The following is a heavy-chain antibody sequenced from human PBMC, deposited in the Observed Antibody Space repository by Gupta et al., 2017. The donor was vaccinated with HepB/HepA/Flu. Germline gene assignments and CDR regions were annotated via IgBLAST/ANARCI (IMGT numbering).Heavy chain of an antibody. D-gene: IGHD4-17*01. CDR1: GFTFSSYG. CDR2: ISYDGSNK. Sequence: QVQLVESGGGVVQPGRSLRLSCAASGFTFSSYGLHWVRQAPGKGLEWVAVISYDGSNKYYADSVKGRFTISRDNSKNTLYLQMNSLRAEDTAVYYCAKDRTPRGYGDPASLDYWGQGTLVTVSS. V-gene: IGHV3-30*18. J-gene: IGHJ4*02. CDR3: AKDRTPRGYGDPASLDY.